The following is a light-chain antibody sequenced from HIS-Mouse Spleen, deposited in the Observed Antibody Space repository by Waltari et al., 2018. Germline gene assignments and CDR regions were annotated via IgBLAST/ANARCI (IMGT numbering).Light chain of an antibody. V-gene: IGLV3-10*01. J-gene: IGLJ2*01. CDR1: ASPKKY. Sequence: SYELTQPPSVSVSPGQTARTTCSGDASPKKYAYWYQQKSGQAPVLVIYEDSKRPSGIPERFSCSSSGTMATLTISGAQVEDEADYYCYSTDSSGNHRVFGGGTKLTVL. CDR2: EDS. CDR3: YSTDSSGNHRV.